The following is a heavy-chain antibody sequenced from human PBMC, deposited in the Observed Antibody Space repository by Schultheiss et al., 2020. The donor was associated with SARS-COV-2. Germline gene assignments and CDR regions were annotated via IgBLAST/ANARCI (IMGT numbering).Heavy chain of an antibody. CDR2: INPNSGGT. J-gene: IGHJ4*02. CDR1: GYTFTGYY. V-gene: IGHV1-2*06. D-gene: IGHD2-15*01. Sequence: ASVKVSCKASGYTFTGYYMHWVRQAPGQGLEWMGRINPNSGGTNYAQKFQGRVTMTRDTSISTAHMELSSLRSDDTAVYYCARDLTNLGYCSGGSCYGEVSFDYWGQGTLVTVSS. CDR3: ARDLTNLGYCSGGSCYGEVSFDY.